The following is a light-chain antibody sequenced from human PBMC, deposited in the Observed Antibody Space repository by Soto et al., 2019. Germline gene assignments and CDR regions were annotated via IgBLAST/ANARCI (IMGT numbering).Light chain of an antibody. J-gene: IGKJ2*01. CDR2: DAS. V-gene: IGKV3-11*01. CDR1: QSVGLF. CDR3: LQHTSYPYT. Sequence: DIVLTQSPPTLSLSPGDRATLSCRASQSVGLFLAWYQQKPGQAPRLLIYDASTRATDVPARFSASGSGTDFTLTISRVEPEDFATYYCLQHTSYPYTFGQGTKLEVK.